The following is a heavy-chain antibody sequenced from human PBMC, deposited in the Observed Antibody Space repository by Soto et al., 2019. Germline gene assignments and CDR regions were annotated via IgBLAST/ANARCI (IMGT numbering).Heavy chain of an antibody. CDR3: AKALDSSGYYFDY. CDR2: ISGSGGST. J-gene: IGHJ4*02. V-gene: IGHV3-23*01. Sequence: GGSLRLSCAASGFTFSSYAMSWVRQAPGKGLEWVSAISGSGGSTYYADSVQGRFTISRDNSKNTLYLQMNSLRAEDTAVYYCAKALDSSGYYFDYWGQGTLVTVSS. CDR1: GFTFSSYA. D-gene: IGHD3-22*01.